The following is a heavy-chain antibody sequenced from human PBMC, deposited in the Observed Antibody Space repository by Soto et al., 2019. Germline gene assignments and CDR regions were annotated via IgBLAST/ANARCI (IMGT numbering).Heavy chain of an antibody. CDR2: ISGSGGST. Sequence: GGSLRLSCAASGFTFSSYAMSWVRQAPGKGLEWVSAISGSGGSTYYADSVKGRFTISRDNSKNTLYLQMNSLRAEDTAVYYCAKDRSYCSGGSCYRPYYGMDVWGQGTTVTVSS. V-gene: IGHV3-23*01. CDR1: GFTFSSYA. CDR3: AKDRSYCSGGSCYRPYYGMDV. D-gene: IGHD2-15*01. J-gene: IGHJ6*02.